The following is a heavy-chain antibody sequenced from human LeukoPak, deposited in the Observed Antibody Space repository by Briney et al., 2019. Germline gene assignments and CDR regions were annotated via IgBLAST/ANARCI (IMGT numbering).Heavy chain of an antibody. Sequence: GGSLRLSCAASGFTFSSYAMSWVRQAPGKGLEWVSAISGSGGSTYYADSVKGRFTISRDNSKNTLYLQMNSLRAEDTAVYYCAKDLVPIFGVDLAATFDYWGQGTLVTVSS. J-gene: IGHJ4*02. CDR3: AKDLVPIFGVDLAATFDY. D-gene: IGHD3-3*01. CDR2: ISGSGGST. CDR1: GFTFSSYA. V-gene: IGHV3-23*01.